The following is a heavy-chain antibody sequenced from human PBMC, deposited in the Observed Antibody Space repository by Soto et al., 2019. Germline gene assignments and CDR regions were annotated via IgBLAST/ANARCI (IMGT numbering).Heavy chain of an antibody. D-gene: IGHD6-19*01. CDR3: ARVQSGYSSGWYDY. V-gene: IGHV3-30-3*01. CDR2: ISYDGSNK. J-gene: IGHJ4*02. CDR1: GFTFSSYA. Sequence: GGSLRLSCAASGFTFSSYAMHWVRQAPGKGLEWVAVISYDGSNKYYADSVKGRFTISRDNSKNTLYLQMNSLRAEDTAVYYCARVQSGYSSGWYDYWGQGTLVTVSS.